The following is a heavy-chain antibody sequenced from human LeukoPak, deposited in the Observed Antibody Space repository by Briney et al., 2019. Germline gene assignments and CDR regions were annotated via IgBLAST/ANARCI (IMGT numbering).Heavy chain of an antibody. CDR1: GFTFSYYA. V-gene: IGHV3-23*01. CDR2: ISSRGDNT. Sequence: GGPLILSCAASGFTFSYYAMSWVRQAPGRGLEWVSTISSRGDNTYDADPVKGRFTLSRDDSRNTVYLQLNNLRVEDTAVYYCAKANWVSNADAVFWGQGTVVTVSS. CDR3: AKANWVSNADAVF. J-gene: IGHJ4*02. D-gene: IGHD1-1*01.